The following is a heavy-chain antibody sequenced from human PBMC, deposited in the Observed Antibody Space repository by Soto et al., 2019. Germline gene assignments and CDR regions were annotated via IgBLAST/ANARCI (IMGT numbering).Heavy chain of an antibody. CDR3: AKGGYYFDSSGYFDY. Sequence: GGSLRLSCAASEFTFSNYAMSWVRQAPGKGLEWVSAISYGGGTTYYADSVKGRFTISRDNSKKMLYLQMNSLRAEDTAVYYCAKGGYYFDSSGYFDYWGLGTLVTVSS. CDR1: EFTFSNYA. CDR2: ISYGGGTT. J-gene: IGHJ4*02. D-gene: IGHD3-22*01. V-gene: IGHV3-23*01.